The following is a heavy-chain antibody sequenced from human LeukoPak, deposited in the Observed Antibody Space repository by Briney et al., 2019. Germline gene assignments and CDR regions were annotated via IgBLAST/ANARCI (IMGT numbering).Heavy chain of an antibody. CDR2: IKSKTDGGTT. CDR1: GFTFSNAW. V-gene: IGHV3-15*01. D-gene: IGHD1-7*01. CDR3: ARVQLELLLLGWIDP. Sequence: GGSLRLSCAASGFTFSNAWMSWVRQAPGKGLEWVGRIKSKTDGGTTDYAAPVKGRFTISRDDSKNTLYLQMNSLKTEDTAVYYCARVQLELLLLGWIDPWGQGTLVTVSS. J-gene: IGHJ5*02.